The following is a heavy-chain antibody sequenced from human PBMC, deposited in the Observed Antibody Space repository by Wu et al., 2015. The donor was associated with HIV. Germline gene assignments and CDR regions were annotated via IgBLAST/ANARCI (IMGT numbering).Heavy chain of an antibody. CDR1: GYTFTTHD. V-gene: IGHV1-8*01. CDR2: MNPNSGNT. CDR3: ARAGDPYKYASGTFDF. J-gene: IGHJ4*02. D-gene: IGHD3-10*01. Sequence: QVQLVQVGTEVKKPGASVKVSCKTSGYTFTTHDINWVRQTTGAGLEWMGWMNPNSGNTGYAQKFQGRVTMTRDASMDIAYMELSGLRSEDTAVYFXARAGDPYKYASGTFDFWGQGTLVTVSS.